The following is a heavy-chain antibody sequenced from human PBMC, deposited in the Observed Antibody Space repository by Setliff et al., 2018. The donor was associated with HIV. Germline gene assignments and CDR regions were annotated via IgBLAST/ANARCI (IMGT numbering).Heavy chain of an antibody. Sequence: PGESLKISCRGFGYSFGDYWIGWVRQKPGKGLEWMGIIFPADSDTRVSPSFQGQVSISADRSTYAAFLQWTSLKASDTGMYFCARHRVDTSMLVVKSPGAFDLRGQGTLVTVSS. D-gene: IGHD3-22*01. J-gene: IGHJ3*01. CDR2: IFPADSDT. V-gene: IGHV5-51*01. CDR1: GYSFGDYW. CDR3: ARHRVDTSMLVVKSPGAFDL.